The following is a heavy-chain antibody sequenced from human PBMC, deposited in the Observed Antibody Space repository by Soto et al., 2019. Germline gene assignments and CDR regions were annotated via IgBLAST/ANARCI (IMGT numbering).Heavy chain of an antibody. CDR2: IYYSGST. CDR3: ARVDEYSSSQNFDY. CDR1: GGSISSGGYY. V-gene: IGHV4-31*03. J-gene: IGHJ4*02. D-gene: IGHD6-6*01. Sequence: NPSETLSLTCTVSGGSISSGGYYWSWIRQHPGKGLEWIGYIYYSGSTYYNPSLKSRVTISVDTSKNQFSLKLSSVTAADTAVYYCARVDEYSSSQNFDYWGQGTLVTVSS.